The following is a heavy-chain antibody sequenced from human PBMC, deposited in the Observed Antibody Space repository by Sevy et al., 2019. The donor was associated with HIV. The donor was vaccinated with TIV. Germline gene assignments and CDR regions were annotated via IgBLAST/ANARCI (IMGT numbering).Heavy chain of an antibody. CDR1: GFSLSTSGVG. V-gene: IGHV2-5*02. CDR3: AHGLRFLEWLPRLYYFDY. J-gene: IGHJ4*02. D-gene: IGHD3-3*01. CDR2: IYWDDDK. Sequence: SGPTLVNPTQTLTLTCTFSGFSLSTSGVGVGWIRQPPGKALEWLALIYWDDDKRYSPSLKSRLTITKDTSKNQVVLTMTNMDPVDTATYYCAHGLRFLEWLPRLYYFDYWGQGTLVTVSS.